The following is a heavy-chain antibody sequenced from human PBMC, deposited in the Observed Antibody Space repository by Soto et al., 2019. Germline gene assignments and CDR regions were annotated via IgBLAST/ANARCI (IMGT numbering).Heavy chain of an antibody. J-gene: IGHJ5*02. Sequence: TSETLSLTCSVSAGSINTGASSWAWVRQPPGEGLDFIGYIYHGGTTFLNPSLRSRLIISVDRSKNQFSLKLSSVTAADTAVYYCTRPMGATSWFDPWGQGTLVTVSS. V-gene: IGHV4-30-2*01. CDR2: IYHGGTT. CDR3: TRPMGATSWFDP. CDR1: AGSINTGASS. D-gene: IGHD1-26*01.